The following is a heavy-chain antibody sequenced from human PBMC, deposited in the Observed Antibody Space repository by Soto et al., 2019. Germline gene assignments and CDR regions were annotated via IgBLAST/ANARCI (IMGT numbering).Heavy chain of an antibody. J-gene: IGHJ4*02. CDR3: AHIKVAPGRTNFDY. Sequence: PTLVNPTQTLTLTCTFSGFSLSTSGVGVGWIRQPPGKALEWLALIYWNDDKRYSPSLKSRLTITKDTSKNQVVLTMTNMDPVDTATYYCAHIKVAPGRTNFDYWGQGTLVTVPS. D-gene: IGHD2-2*01. V-gene: IGHV2-5*01. CDR1: GFSLSTSGVG. CDR2: IYWNDDK.